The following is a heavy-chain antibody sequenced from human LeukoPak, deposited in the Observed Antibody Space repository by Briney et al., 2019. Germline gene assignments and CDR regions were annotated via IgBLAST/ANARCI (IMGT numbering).Heavy chain of an antibody. Sequence: GGSLRLSCAASGFTHSRYAMSWVRQAPGKGLEWVSTISGSGGNTYYADSVKGRFTIARDNSKNTLYLQMNSLRTEDTAVYDCAKSRYDFWNEVSFDIWGQGTGVTVSS. D-gene: IGHD3-3*01. J-gene: IGHJ3*02. CDR3: AKSRYDFWNEVSFDI. V-gene: IGHV3-23*01. CDR2: ISGSGGNT. CDR1: GFTHSRYA.